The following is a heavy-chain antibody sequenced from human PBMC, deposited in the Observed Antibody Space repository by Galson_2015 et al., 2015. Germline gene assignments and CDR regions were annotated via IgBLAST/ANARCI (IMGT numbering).Heavy chain of an antibody. D-gene: IGHD3-16*01. CDR3: AKVGDGAGYFDY. V-gene: IGHV3-23*01. J-gene: IGHJ4*02. Sequence: SLRLSCAASGFTFSSYAMSWVRQAPGKRLEWVSAISGSGGSTYYADSVKGRFTISRDNSKNTLYLQMNSLRAEDTAVYYCAKVGDGAGYFDYWGQGTLVTVSS. CDR1: GFTFSSYA. CDR2: ISGSGGST.